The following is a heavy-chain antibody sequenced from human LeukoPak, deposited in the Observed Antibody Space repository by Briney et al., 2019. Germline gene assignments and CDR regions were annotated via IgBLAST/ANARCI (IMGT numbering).Heavy chain of an antibody. CDR3: ARGRAAAGYLNFDY. J-gene: IGHJ4*02. CDR2: MNPNSGNT. D-gene: IGHD6-13*01. Sequence: ASVKVSCKASGYTFTSYGISWVRQAPGQGLEWMGWMNPNSGNTGYAQKFQGRVTITRNTSISTAYMELSSLRSEDTAVYYCARGRAAAGYLNFDYWGQGTLVTVSS. V-gene: IGHV1-8*03. CDR1: GYTFTSYG.